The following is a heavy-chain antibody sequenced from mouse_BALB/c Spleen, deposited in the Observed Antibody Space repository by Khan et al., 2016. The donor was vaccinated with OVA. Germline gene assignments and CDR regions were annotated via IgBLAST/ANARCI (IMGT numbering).Heavy chain of an antibody. CDR3: ARTARIKY. Sequence: VRLQQSGPGLVKPSQSLSLTCTVTGYSITSGYGWNWIRQFPGNKLEWMGYISYSGSTNYNPSLKSRISITRDTSKNQFFLQLNSVTTEDPATYYCARTARIKYWGKGTTLTVSS. J-gene: IGHJ2*01. CDR2: ISYSGST. V-gene: IGHV3-2*02. D-gene: IGHD1-2*01. CDR1: GYSITSGYG.